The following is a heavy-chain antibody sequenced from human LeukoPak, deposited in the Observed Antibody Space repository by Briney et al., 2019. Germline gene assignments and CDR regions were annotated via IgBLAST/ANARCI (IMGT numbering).Heavy chain of an antibody. CDR1: GFTVSSNY. Sequence: PGGSLRLSCAASGFTVSSNYMSWVRQAPGKGLEWASVIYSGGSTYYADSVKGRFTISRDNSKNTLYLQMNSLRAEDTAVYYCARDRGYRDDAFDIWGQGTMVTVSP. J-gene: IGHJ3*02. CDR2: IYSGGST. CDR3: ARDRGYRDDAFDI. D-gene: IGHD5-18*01. V-gene: IGHV3-66*01.